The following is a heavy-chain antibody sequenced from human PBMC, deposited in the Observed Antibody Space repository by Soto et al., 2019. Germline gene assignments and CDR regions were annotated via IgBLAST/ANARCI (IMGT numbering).Heavy chain of an antibody. J-gene: IGHJ6*02. V-gene: IGHV4-34*01. Sequence: QVQLQQWGAGLLKPSETLALTCGVYRGSFSGFYWSWIRQTPGKGLEWIGEINHSGTTNYNPSFKNLVSISVDKTTNNFSLKMTSVTAADAAVYYCARGRGYVYGSNFYGMDVWGRGTTVTVSS. CDR1: RGSFSGFY. CDR3: ARGRGYVYGSNFYGMDV. CDR2: INHSGTT. D-gene: IGHD5-18*01.